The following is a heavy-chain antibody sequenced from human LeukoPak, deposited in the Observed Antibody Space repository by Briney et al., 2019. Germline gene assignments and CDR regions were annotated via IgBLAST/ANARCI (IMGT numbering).Heavy chain of an antibody. CDR2: IRSSSSYI. V-gene: IGHV3-21*04. CDR3: AKDRQWLVPVVFDY. Sequence: GGSLRLSCAASGFTFSTYNMNWVRQAPGKGLEWVSSIRSSSSYIYYADSVKGRFTISRDNSKNTLYLQMNSLRAEDTAVYYCAKDRQWLVPVVFDYWGQGTLVTVSS. J-gene: IGHJ4*02. CDR1: GFTFSTYN. D-gene: IGHD6-19*01.